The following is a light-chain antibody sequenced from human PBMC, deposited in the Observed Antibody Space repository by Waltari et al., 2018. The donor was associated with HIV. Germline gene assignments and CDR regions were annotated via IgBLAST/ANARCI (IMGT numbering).Light chain of an antibody. CDR3: AAWDDSLNAYV. V-gene: IGLV1-44*01. CDR1: SSTIGSNT. Sequence: QSVLTQTPSASGTPGQRVIVSCSGSSSTIGSNTVNWYQQLPGAAPRLLIHSLDQRPSGVPDRFSGSKSGASASLAISGPQSEDEADYYCAAWDDSLNAYVFGGGTKVTVL. CDR2: SLD. J-gene: IGLJ1*01.